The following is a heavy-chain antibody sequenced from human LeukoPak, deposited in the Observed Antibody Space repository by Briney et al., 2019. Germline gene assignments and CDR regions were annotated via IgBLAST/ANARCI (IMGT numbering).Heavy chain of an antibody. Sequence: ASVKVSCKASGFTFTSSAMQWVRQARGQRLEWIGWTVVGSGNTNYAQKFQERVTITRDMSTSTAYMELSSLRSEDTAVYYCARGGTMVRGVIISSFDYWGQGTLVTVSS. CDR2: TVVGSGNT. V-gene: IGHV1-58*02. CDR1: GFTFTSSA. J-gene: IGHJ4*02. D-gene: IGHD3-10*01. CDR3: ARGGTMVRGVIISSFDY.